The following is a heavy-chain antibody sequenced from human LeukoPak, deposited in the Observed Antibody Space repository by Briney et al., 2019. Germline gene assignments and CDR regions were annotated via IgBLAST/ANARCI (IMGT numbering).Heavy chain of an antibody. CDR2: ISSSGSTI. D-gene: IGHD1-26*01. Sequence: GGSLRLSWAASGFTFSNYEMNWVRQAPGKGLEWISYISSSGSTIYYADSVEGRLTISRDNAKNSLYLQMNSLRVEDTAVYYCARKYSASYFGDGGFDYWGQGTLVTVSS. CDR3: ARKYSASYFGDGGFDY. CDR1: GFTFSNYE. V-gene: IGHV3-48*03. J-gene: IGHJ4*02.